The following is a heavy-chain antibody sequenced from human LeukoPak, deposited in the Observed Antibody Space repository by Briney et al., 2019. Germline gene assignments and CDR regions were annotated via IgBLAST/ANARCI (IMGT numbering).Heavy chain of an antibody. CDR3: AREADRRRYYYYYLDV. D-gene: IGHD3-16*02. V-gene: IGHV3-20*04. CDR1: GFTFDDYG. Sequence: GGSLRLSCAASGFTFDDYGLTWVRQAPGKGLEWVSGISWMGGNTGYADSVKGRFTISRGNAKNSLSLQMNSLRAEDTALYYCAREADRRRYYYYYLDVWGKGTTVTVSS. CDR2: ISWMGGNT. J-gene: IGHJ6*03.